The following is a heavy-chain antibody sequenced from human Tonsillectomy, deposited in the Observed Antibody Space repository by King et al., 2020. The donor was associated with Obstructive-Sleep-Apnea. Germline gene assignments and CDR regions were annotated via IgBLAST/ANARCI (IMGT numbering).Heavy chain of an antibody. D-gene: IGHD1-26*01. CDR3: ARGGPTYYYYAMDV. V-gene: IGHV3-30*04. CDR1: GFTFNRCA. CDR2: ISYDGSDK. Sequence: VQLVESGGGVVQPGRSLRLSCAASGFTFNRCAMHWVRQATGKGLEWVALISYDGSDKYYADSLKGRFTISRDNSKDTLYLQMNSLRAEDTALYYCARGGPTYYYYAMDVWGQGTTVTVSS. J-gene: IGHJ6*02.